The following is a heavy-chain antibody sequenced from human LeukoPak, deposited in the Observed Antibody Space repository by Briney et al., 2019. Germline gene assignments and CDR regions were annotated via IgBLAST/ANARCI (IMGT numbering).Heavy chain of an antibody. CDR1: GFTFSGYW. J-gene: IGHJ4*02. Sequence: GGSLRLSCAASGFTFSGYWMTWVRQAPGKGLEYVVNIKEDGSEKYYVDSVKGRFTISRDNAKNSLYLQMSSLRGDDTAVYYCVRDCGFHTFDYWGQGTLVTVSS. CDR3: VRDCGFHTFDY. V-gene: IGHV3-7*05. CDR2: IKEDGSEK. D-gene: IGHD2-21*01.